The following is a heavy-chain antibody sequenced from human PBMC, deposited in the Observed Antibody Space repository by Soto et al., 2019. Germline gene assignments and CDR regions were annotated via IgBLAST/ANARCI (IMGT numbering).Heavy chain of an antibody. CDR2: ISGGGGTT. J-gene: IGHJ4*02. D-gene: IGHD4-17*01. V-gene: IGHV3-23*01. CDR3: AKETAVSPGYYFHH. CDR1: GFTFGSSA. Sequence: GGSLRLSCAASGFTFGSSAMSWVRQAPGKGLEWVSAISGGGGTTKYADSVKGRFTIATDNSKNTLYLQMSSLRAEDTAVYYCAKETAVSPGYYFHHWGQGTLVTVSS.